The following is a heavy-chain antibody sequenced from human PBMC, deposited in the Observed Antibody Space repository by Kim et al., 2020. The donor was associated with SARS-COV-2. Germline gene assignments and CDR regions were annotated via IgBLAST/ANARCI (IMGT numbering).Heavy chain of an antibody. J-gene: IGHJ4*02. V-gene: IGHV3-53*01. CDR1: GFDVNNFC. D-gene: IGHD3-10*01. CDR2: LYSDGTT. Sequence: GGSLRLSCAASGFDVNNFCMTWVRQAPGKGLEWVSLLYSDGTTYYADSVKGRFTISRDNSKNTLYIQMNRLRAEDTAVYYCARDGYYYVSGSLDYWGQGT. CDR3: ARDGYYYVSGSLDY.